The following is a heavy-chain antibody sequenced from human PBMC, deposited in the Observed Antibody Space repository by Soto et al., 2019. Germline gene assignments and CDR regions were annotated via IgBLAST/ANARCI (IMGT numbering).Heavy chain of an antibody. CDR1: GFTFSTYL. CDR3: ARKPMTGSQSGAFDI. V-gene: IGHV3-21*06. J-gene: IGHJ3*02. D-gene: IGHD3-9*01. CDR2: IKSDSSSL. Sequence: VQLVESGGGLVEPGGSLRLSCAASGFTFSTYLMNWVRQAPGKGLEWVSSIKSDSSSLYYADSVKGRFTISRDNAKNSVHLQMNSLRVVDTAMYFCARKPMTGSQSGAFDIWGQGTMVTVSS.